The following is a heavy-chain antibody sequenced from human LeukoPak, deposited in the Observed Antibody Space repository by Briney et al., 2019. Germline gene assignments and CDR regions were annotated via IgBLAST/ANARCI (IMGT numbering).Heavy chain of an antibody. CDR1: GFTFSNAW. D-gene: IGHD4-11*01. J-gene: IGHJ6*03. CDR3: TTTVGLYYYYYYMDV. CDR2: IKSKTDGGTT. Sequence: GGSLRLSCAASGFTFSNAWMSWVRQAPGKGLEWVGRIKSKTDGGTTDYAAPVKGRFTISRDDSKNTLYLQMNSLKTEDTAVYYCTTTVGLYYYYYYMDVWGKGTTVTVSS. V-gene: IGHV3-15*01.